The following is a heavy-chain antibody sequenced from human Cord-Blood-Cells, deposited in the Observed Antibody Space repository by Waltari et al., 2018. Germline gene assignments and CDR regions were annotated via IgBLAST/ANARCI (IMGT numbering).Heavy chain of an antibody. CDR1: GGSSSGYD. D-gene: IGHD4-17*01. Sequence: QVQLQQAGAGLLKPSETLSPTGAVHGGSSSGYDWSWIRQPPGKGLEWIGEINHSGSTNYNPSLKSRVTISVDTSKNQFSLKLSSLTAADTAVYYCARRGDGDYRYYFDYWGQGTLVTVSS. V-gene: IGHV4-34*01. CDR3: ARRGDGDYRYYFDY. CDR2: INHSGST. J-gene: IGHJ4*02.